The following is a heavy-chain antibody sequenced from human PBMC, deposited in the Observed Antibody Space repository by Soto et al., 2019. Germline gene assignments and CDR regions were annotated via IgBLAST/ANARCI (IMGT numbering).Heavy chain of an antibody. D-gene: IGHD4-17*01. V-gene: IGHV4-59*01. J-gene: IGHJ4*02. CDR2: IYYSGST. CDR1: GGSISSYY. CDR3: ARRYGASFDY. Sequence: SDTLSLTCTVSGGSISSYYWIWIRQPPGKGLEWIGYIYYSGSTNYNPSLKSRVTISVDTSKNQFSLKLSSVTAADTAVYYCARRYGASFDYWGQGTLVTVSS.